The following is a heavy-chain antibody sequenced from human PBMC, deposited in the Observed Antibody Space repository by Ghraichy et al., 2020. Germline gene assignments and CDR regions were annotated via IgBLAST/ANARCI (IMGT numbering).Heavy chain of an antibody. CDR1: GFTFSSYV. J-gene: IGHJ6*02. CDR2: ISGSGGST. Sequence: GESLNISCAASGFTFSSYVMSWVRQAPGKGLEWVSAISGSGGSTYYADSVKGRFTISRDNSKNTLYLQMNSLRAEDTAVYYCAKDLWYDFWSGYQPHYGMDVWGQGTTVTVSS. CDR3: AKDLWYDFWSGYQPHYGMDV. D-gene: IGHD3-3*01. V-gene: IGHV3-23*01.